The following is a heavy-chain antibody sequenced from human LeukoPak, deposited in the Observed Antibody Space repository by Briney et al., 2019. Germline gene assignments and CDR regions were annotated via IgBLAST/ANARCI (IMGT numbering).Heavy chain of an antibody. CDR3: KDSGSCFIRDHYIQYMDV. Sequence: SETLSLTRTVSGGSLNRGSYYWSWIRPPAGKGLEWIGRVLTSGTTKHHPSRKSRVSISLDTSKNHLPLNLSSVTSPHPYCSLDKDSGSCFIRDHYIQYMDVWGKGTTVSISS. V-gene: IGHV4-61*02. CDR2: VLTSGTT. D-gene: IGHD3-10*01. CDR1: GGSLNRGSYY. J-gene: IGHJ6*03.